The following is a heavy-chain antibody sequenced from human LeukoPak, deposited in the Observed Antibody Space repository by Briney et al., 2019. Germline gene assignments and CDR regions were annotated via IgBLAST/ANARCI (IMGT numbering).Heavy chain of an antibody. CDR1: GGSISSGGYY. CDR2: IHYSGST. V-gene: IGHV4-31*03. D-gene: IGHD3-3*01. Sequence: SETLSLTCTVSGGSISSGGYYWSWLRQHPGKGLEWIGYIHYSGSTYYNPSLKSRVTISVDTSKNQFSLKLSSVTAADTAVYYCARARDLTIFGVVNPGTLDYWGQGTLVTVSS. J-gene: IGHJ4*02. CDR3: ARARDLTIFGVVNPGTLDY.